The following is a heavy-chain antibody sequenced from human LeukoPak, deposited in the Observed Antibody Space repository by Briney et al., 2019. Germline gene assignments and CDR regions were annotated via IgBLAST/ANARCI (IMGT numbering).Heavy chain of an antibody. CDR2: IYYSGST. D-gene: IGHD5-12*01. Sequence: SETLSLTCTVSGGSFSSYHWSWIRQPPGQGLEWIGYIYYSGSTKYTPYLKSRVNISLDTSENQFSLKLSSVTAADTAVYYCVRAVGPVGGYDSPWGQGTLVTVSS. V-gene: IGHV4-59*01. CDR1: GGSFSSYH. CDR3: VRAVGPVGGYDSP. J-gene: IGHJ5*02.